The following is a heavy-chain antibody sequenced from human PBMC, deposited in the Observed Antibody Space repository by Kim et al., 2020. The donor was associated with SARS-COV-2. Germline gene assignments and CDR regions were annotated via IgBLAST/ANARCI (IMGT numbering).Heavy chain of an antibody. D-gene: IGHD1-1*01. Sequence: GGSLRLSCVASGFSFSSYCMHWVRQAPGKGLVWVSFVNSEGSRKQYPDSLKGRFTISRDYSKNTLYLQMNSLTAEDTAVYYCAKHATGYVLNTFYDWGLG. CDR1: GFSFSSYC. CDR3: AKHATGYVLNTFYD. J-gene: IGHJ4*02. CDR2: VNSEGSRK. V-gene: IGHV3-74*03.